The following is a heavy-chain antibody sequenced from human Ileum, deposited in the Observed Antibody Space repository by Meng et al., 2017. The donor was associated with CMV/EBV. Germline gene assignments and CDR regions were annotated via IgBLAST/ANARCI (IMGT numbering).Heavy chain of an antibody. J-gene: IGHJ3*01. D-gene: IGHD2-8*01. CDR3: ARDPNGDFVGAFEL. CDR1: AFTFNNYA. CDR2: IFGSGGRP. Sequence: SWTASAFTFNNYAMTWVRQPPGKGLEWVASIFGSGGRPHYADSVKGRFVISRDNSKNTMFLQMNNLRAEDTATYYCARDPNGDFVGAFELWGQGTRVTVSS. V-gene: IGHV3-23*01.